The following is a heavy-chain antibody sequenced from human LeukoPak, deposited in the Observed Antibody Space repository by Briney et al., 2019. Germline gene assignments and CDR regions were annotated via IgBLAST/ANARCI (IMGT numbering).Heavy chain of an antibody. D-gene: IGHD3-22*01. CDR1: GYSFTYYY. Sequence: GESLKISCKASGYSFTYYYIGWVRQMPGKGLEWMGIIYPGDSDTKYSPSFQGQVTISADKSTNTAYLEWSSLRASDTAMYYCARHLGGDRTSGFYNYWGQGTLVTVSS. V-gene: IGHV5-51*01. CDR3: ARHLGGDRTSGFYNY. J-gene: IGHJ4*02. CDR2: IYPGDSDT.